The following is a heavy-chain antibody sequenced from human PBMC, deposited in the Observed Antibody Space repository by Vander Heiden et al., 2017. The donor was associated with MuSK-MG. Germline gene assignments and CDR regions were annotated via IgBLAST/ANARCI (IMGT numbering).Heavy chain of an antibody. D-gene: IGHD2-15*01. CDR3: ARPNRLYCSGGSCYSGYYGMDV. CDR1: GFTVSSNY. Sequence: EVQLVESGGGLVQPGGSLRLSCAASGFTVSSNYMRWVRQAPGKGLEWVSVIYSDGSTYYADSVKGRFTISRDISKNTVNLQMNSLRAEDTAVYYCARPNRLYCSGGSCYSGYYGMDVWGQGTTVTVSS. CDR2: IYSDGST. J-gene: IGHJ6*02. V-gene: IGHV3-66*04.